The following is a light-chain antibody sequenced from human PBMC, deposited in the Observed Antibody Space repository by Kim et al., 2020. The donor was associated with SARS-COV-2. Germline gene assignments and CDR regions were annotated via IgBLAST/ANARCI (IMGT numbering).Light chain of an antibody. J-gene: IGLJ2*01. CDR2: EDI. CDR3: QAWDSSTVV. V-gene: IGLV3-1*01. Sequence: VSPGQTAIITCSGNNLGNKDVCWYQQRPGQSPLLVIYEDIKRPSGIPVRVSGTNSGNTATLTISGTQAMDEADYCCQAWDSSTVVFGRGTQLTVL. CDR1: NLGNKD.